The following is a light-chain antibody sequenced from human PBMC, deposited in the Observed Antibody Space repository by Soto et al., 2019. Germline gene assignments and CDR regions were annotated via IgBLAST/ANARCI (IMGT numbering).Light chain of an antibody. V-gene: IGLV2-8*01. CDR2: EVS. CDR3: SSYAGSNIVVV. CDR1: SSDVGGYNY. Sequence: QSALTQPASASGSPGQSVTISCTGTSSDVGGYNYVSWYQQHPGKAPKLMISEVSKRPSGVPDRFSGSKSGNTASLTVSGLQAEDEADYYCSSYAGSNIVVVFGGGTKLTVL. J-gene: IGLJ2*01.